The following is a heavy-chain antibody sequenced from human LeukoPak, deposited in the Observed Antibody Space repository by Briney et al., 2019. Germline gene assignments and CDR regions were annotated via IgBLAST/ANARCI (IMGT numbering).Heavy chain of an antibody. CDR3: ATFSSSWYRVGWFDP. J-gene: IGHJ5*02. Sequence: SETLSLTCAVYGGSFSGYYWSWIRQPPGKGLEWIGEINHSGSTNYNPSLKSRVTISVDTSKNQFSLKLSSVTAADTAVYYCATFSSSWYRVGWFDPWGQGTLVTVSS. V-gene: IGHV4-34*01. CDR2: INHSGST. CDR1: GGSFSGYY. D-gene: IGHD6-13*01.